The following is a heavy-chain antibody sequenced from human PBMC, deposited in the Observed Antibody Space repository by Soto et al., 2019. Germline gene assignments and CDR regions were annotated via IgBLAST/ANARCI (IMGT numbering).Heavy chain of an antibody. D-gene: IGHD2-2*01. CDR2: INHSGST. CDR3: AGGRPGRRVVVVPAAPRGMDV. CDR1: GGSFSGYY. Sequence: PSETLSLTCAVYGGSFSGYYWSWIRQPPGKGLEWIGEINHSGSTNYNPSLKSRVTISVDTSKNQFSLKLSSVTAADTAVYYCAGGRPGRRVVVVPAAPRGMDVWGQGTTVTVSS. J-gene: IGHJ6*02. V-gene: IGHV4-34*01.